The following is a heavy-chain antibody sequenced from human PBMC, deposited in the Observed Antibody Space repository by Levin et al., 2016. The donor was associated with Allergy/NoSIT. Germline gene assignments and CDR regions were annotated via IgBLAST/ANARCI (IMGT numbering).Heavy chain of an antibody. CDR1: GFTFRSYA. D-gene: IGHD6-19*01. CDR2: ISGSGGAT. Sequence: GESLKISCAASGFTFRSYAMSWVRQAPGKGLEWVSLISGSGGATYYADSVKGRFTISRGNSKNTLYLQMNSLRAEDTAVYYCAKDLGAVAGTGDAFDIWGQGTMVTVSS. CDR3: AKDLGAVAGTGDAFDI. V-gene: IGHV3-23*01. J-gene: IGHJ3*02.